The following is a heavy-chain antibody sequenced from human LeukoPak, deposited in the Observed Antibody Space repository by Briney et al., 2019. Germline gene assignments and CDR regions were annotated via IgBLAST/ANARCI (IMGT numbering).Heavy chain of an antibody. J-gene: IGHJ4*02. Sequence: GASVKVSCKASGYTFTGYYMHWVRQAPGQGLEWMGWINPNSGGTNYAQKFQGWVTMTRDTSISTAYMELSRLRSDDTAVYYCARDWGVGAKEYYFDYWGQGTLVTVSS. CDR3: ARDWGVGAKEYYFDY. D-gene: IGHD1-26*01. CDR2: INPNSGGT. V-gene: IGHV1-2*04. CDR1: GYTFTGYY.